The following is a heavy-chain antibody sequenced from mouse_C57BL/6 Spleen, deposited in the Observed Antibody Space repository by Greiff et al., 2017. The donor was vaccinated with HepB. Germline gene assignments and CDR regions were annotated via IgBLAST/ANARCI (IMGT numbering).Heavy chain of an antibody. CDR3: ATVVAKGVYFDY. D-gene: IGHD1-1*01. V-gene: IGHV14-3*01. CDR2: IDPANGNT. J-gene: IGHJ2*01. CDR1: GFNIKNTY. Sequence: EVMLVESVAELVRPGASVKLSCTASGFNIKNTYMHWVKQRPEQGLEWIGRIDPANGNTKYAPKFQGKATITADTSSNTAYLQLSSLTSEDTAIYYCATVVAKGVYFDYWGQGTTLTVSS.